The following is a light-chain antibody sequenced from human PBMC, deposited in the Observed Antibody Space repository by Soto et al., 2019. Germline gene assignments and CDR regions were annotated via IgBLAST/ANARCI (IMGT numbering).Light chain of an antibody. CDR1: QSSSSY. V-gene: IGKV3-20*01. CDR3: QQYSTSPIT. Sequence: ETVLTQSPGTLSLSPGERATLSCRASQSSSSYLTWYQRRPGQAPRLLIYAASRRATGIPDRFSGSGSGTDFTLTISRLEPEDFAVYYCQQYSTSPITFGQGTRLEIK. CDR2: AAS. J-gene: IGKJ5*01.